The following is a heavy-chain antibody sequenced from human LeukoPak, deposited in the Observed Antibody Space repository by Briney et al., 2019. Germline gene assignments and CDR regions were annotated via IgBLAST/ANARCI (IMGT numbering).Heavy chain of an antibody. CDR2: INHSGST. Sequence: SETLSLTCAVYGGPFSGYYWSWIRQPPGKGLEWIGEINHSGSTNYNPSLKSRVTISVDTSKNQFSLKLSSVTAADTAVYYCAGSGSYFYYYYYYMDVWGKGTTVTVSS. CDR1: GGPFSGYY. D-gene: IGHD3-10*01. V-gene: IGHV4-34*01. CDR3: AGSGSYFYYYYYYMDV. J-gene: IGHJ6*03.